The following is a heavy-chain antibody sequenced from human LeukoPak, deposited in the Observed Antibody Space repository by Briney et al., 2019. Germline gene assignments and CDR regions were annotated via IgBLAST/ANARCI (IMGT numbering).Heavy chain of an antibody. CDR2: IYYSGST. J-gene: IGHJ3*02. V-gene: IGHV4-31*03. Sequence: NPSETLSLTCTVSGGSISSGGYYWSWIRQHPGKGLEWIGYIYYSGSTYYNPSLKSRVTISVDTSKNQFSLKLSSVTAADTAVYYCAREAHGAQSRAFDIWGQGTMVTVSS. CDR1: GGSISSGGYY. CDR3: AREAHGAQSRAFDI.